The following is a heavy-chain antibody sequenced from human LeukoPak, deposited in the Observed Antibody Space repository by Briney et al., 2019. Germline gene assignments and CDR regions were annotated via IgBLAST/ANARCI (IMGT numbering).Heavy chain of an antibody. D-gene: IGHD3/OR15-3a*01. Sequence: SETLSLTCTVSGVSLSSSNSYWGGIPQPPGKGLEWIGSIYYSGNTYYNASLKSQVSISIDTSKNQFSLRLTSVTAADTAVYYCARQTGSGLFILPGGQGTLVTVSS. V-gene: IGHV4-39*01. CDR2: IYYSGNT. J-gene: IGHJ4*02. CDR1: GVSLSSSNSY. CDR3: ARQTGSGLFILP.